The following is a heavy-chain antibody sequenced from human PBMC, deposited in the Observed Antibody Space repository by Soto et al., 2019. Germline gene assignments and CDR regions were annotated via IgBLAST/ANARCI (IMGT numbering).Heavy chain of an antibody. D-gene: IGHD3-22*01. V-gene: IGHV4-30-4*01. J-gene: IGHJ4*02. Sequence: PSETLSLTCTVSGGSISSGDYYWSWIRHPPGKGLEWIGYIYYSGSTYYNPSLKSRVTISVDTSKNQFSLKLSSVTAADTAVYYCARAPTYYYDSSGYYPPFSFDYWGQGTLVTVSS. CDR1: GGSISSGDYY. CDR2: IYYSGST. CDR3: ARAPTYYYDSSGYYPPFSFDY.